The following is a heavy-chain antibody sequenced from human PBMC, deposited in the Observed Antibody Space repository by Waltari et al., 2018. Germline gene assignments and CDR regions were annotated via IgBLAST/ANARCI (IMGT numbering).Heavy chain of an antibody. Sequence: EVQLVDSGGGLVQPGESVRLSCATAAFAFTDYWMSWLRQAPGQGPEWVATINKDGTDKYYVDSVEGRFTISRDNAKNSLYLQMNSLRAEDTALYYCRVYSHGPFDVWGQGTMVTVSS. D-gene: IGHD5-18*01. J-gene: IGHJ3*01. V-gene: IGHV3-7*01. CDR1: AFAFTDYW. CDR2: INKDGTDK. CDR3: RVYSHGPFDV.